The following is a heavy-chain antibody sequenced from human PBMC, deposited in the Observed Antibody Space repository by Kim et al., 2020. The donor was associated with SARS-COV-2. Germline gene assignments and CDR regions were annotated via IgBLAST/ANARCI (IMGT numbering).Heavy chain of an antibody. Sequence: SETLSLTCAVYGGSFSGYYWSWIRQPPGKGLEWIGEINHSGSTNYNPSLKSRVTISVDTSKNQFSLKLSSVTAADTAVYYCASLPIVGRQLVHFDYWGQGTLVTVSS. CDR3: ASLPIVGRQLVHFDY. D-gene: IGHD6-13*01. CDR1: GGSFSGYY. V-gene: IGHV4-34*01. CDR2: INHSGST. J-gene: IGHJ4*02.